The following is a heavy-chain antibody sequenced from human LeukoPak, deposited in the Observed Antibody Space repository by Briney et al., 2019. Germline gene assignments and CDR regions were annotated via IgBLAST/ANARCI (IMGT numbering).Heavy chain of an antibody. J-gene: IGHJ4*02. V-gene: IGHV1-46*01. CDR2: INPSGGST. CDR1: GYTFISYY. Sequence: ASVKVSCKASGYTFISYYMHWVRQARGQGLEWMGIINPSGGSTSYAQKFQGRVTMTRDMSTSTVYMELSSLRSEDTAVYYCARDGGVATIRFDYWGQGTLVTVSS. CDR3: ARDGGVATIRFDY. D-gene: IGHD5-24*01.